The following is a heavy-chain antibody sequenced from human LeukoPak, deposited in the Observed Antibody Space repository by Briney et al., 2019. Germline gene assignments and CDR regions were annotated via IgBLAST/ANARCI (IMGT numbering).Heavy chain of an antibody. CDR2: VYYTGIT. CDR3: AREFSSGRKHNNWFDP. D-gene: IGHD6-19*01. Sequence: SETLSLTCTVSGDSISRYYWSWIRQPPEKGLEWIGFVYYTGITDYNPSLKSRVTISVDTSKNQFSLNLRSVTAADTAVYYCAREFSSGRKHNNWFDPWGQGTLVTVSS. J-gene: IGHJ5*02. CDR1: GDSISRYY. V-gene: IGHV4-59*01.